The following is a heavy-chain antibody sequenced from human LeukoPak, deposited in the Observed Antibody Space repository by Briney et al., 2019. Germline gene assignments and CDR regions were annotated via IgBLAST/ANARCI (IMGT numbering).Heavy chain of an antibody. CDR1: GGTFSSYA. D-gene: IGHD6-13*01. CDR2: IIPIFGTA. J-gene: IGHJ6*03. V-gene: IGHV1-69*13. CDR3: ARVGSSYDYYYYMDV. Sequence: ASVTVSCKASGGTFSSYAISWVRQAPGQGLEWMGGIIPIFGTANYAQKFQGRVTITADESTSTAYMELSSLRSEDTAVYYCARVGSSYDYYYYMDVWGKGTTVTISS.